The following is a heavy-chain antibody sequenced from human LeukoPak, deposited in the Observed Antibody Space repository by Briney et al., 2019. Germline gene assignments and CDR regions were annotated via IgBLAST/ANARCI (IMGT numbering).Heavy chain of an antibody. CDR1: GGSISSGGYS. Sequence: PSETLSLTCAVSGGSISSGGYSWSWIRQPPEKGLEWIGYIYHSGSTYYNPSLKSRVTISVDRSKNQFSLKLSSVTAADTAVYYCARGGYDSSGYYPSEIYFDYWGQGTLVTVSS. V-gene: IGHV4-30-2*01. D-gene: IGHD3-22*01. J-gene: IGHJ4*02. CDR3: ARGGYDSSGYYPSEIYFDY. CDR2: IYHSGST.